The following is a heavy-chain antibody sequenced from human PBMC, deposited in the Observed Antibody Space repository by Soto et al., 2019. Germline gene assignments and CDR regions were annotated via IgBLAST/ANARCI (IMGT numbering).Heavy chain of an antibody. J-gene: IGHJ3*01. V-gene: IGHV3-74*01. Sequence: DVQLVESGGGSVQPGGSLSLSCAATGFTFSYYWMHWVRQAPGKGLVWVSRILSDGSSTTDADSVKGRFTISRDNAKNTLYLQMNSLRAEDTAVYYCARGQWGAFDLWGQGTMVTVAS. CDR2: ILSDGSST. D-gene: IGHD1-26*01. CDR1: GFTFSYYW. CDR3: ARGQWGAFDL.